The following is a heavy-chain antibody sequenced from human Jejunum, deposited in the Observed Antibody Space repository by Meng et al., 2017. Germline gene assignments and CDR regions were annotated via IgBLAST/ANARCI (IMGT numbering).Heavy chain of an antibody. J-gene: IGHJ4*02. CDR1: GGSVSSAGYQ. Sequence: QVQLQESGPGLVRPSETLSLICTVSGGSVSSAGYQWGWIRQPPGKXLEWIGYASTNYNPSLKSRVTISLDTSKNQFSLKLSSVTAADTAVYYCARDHWGSLDYWGQGILVTVSS. CDR3: ARDHWGSLDY. V-gene: IGHV4-61*08. D-gene: IGHD7-27*01. CDR2: AST.